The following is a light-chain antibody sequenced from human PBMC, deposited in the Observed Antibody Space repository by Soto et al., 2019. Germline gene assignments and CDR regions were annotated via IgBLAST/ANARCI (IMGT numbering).Light chain of an antibody. J-gene: IGLJ1*01. CDR1: SSDVGGYNY. Sequence: QSVLAQPPSASGSPGQSVAISCTGTSSDVGGYNYVSWYQQHPGKAPKLMIYEVNKRPSGVPDRFSGSKSGNTASLTVSGLQAEDEADYYCSSYTDTSNVFGTGPKAAGL. CDR2: EVN. CDR3: SSYTDTSNV. V-gene: IGLV2-8*01.